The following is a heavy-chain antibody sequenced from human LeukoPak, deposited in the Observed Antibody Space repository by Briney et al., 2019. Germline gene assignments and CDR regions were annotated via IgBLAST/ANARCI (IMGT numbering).Heavy chain of an antibody. CDR2: ISSDGSST. Sequence: GGPLRLSCVASGFTFSSYWMHWVRQAPGKGLVWVSRISSDGSSTNYADSVKGRFTISRANAKNTLYLQMDSLRAEDTAVYYCARAEGTLVTWGQGTMVTVSS. J-gene: IGHJ3*01. D-gene: IGHD4-23*01. CDR3: ARAEGTLVT. CDR1: GFTFSSYW. V-gene: IGHV3-74*01.